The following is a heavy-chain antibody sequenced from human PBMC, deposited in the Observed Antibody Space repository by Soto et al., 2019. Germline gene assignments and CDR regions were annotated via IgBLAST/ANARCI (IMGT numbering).Heavy chain of an antibody. CDR3: TTPGIAVAGSAGGYVPYYVDV. CDR1: GFTFSNAW. Sequence: EVQLVESGGGLVKPGGSLRLSCEASGFTFSNAWMSWVRQAPGKGLEWVGRIKSKTDGGTTDYAAPVKGRFTISRDDSKNMLYLQMNSQKPEDTAVYYCTTPGIAVAGSAGGYVPYYVDVWGKGTTVTVSS. D-gene: IGHD6-19*01. V-gene: IGHV3-15*01. CDR2: IKSKTDGGTT. J-gene: IGHJ6*03.